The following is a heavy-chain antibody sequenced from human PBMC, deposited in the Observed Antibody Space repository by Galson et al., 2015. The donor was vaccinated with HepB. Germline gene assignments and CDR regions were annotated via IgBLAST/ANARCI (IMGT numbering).Heavy chain of an antibody. CDR2: IYPGDSDT. Sequence: QSGAEVKKPGESLKISCKGSGYSFTSYWIGWVRQMPGKGLEWMGIIYPGDSDTRYSPSFQGQVTISADKSISTAYLQWSSLKASDTAMYYCARHSRYGDYLDTFYGMDVWGQGTTVTVSS. J-gene: IGHJ6*02. D-gene: IGHD4-17*01. V-gene: IGHV5-51*01. CDR1: GYSFTSYW. CDR3: ARHSRYGDYLDTFYGMDV.